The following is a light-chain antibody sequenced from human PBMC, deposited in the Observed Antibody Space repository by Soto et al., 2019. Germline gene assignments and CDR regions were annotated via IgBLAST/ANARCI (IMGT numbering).Light chain of an antibody. V-gene: IGKV3-11*01. J-gene: IGKJ2*01. CDR2: DAS. CDR1: QSVSSY. CDR3: QQRSKWPSQMYT. Sequence: EIVLTQSPATLSLSPGERATLSCRASQSVSSYLAWYQQKPGQAPRLLIYDASNRATGIPARFSGSGSGTDFTLTISSLEPEDFAVYYCQQRSKWPSQMYTFGQGTKLEIK.